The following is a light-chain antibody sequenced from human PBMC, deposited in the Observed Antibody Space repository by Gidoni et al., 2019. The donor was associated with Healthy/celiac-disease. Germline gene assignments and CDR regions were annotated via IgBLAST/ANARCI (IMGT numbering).Light chain of an antibody. CDR2: KDS. Sequence: SYALTQPPSVSVSPGQTARITCSGDALPKQYAYWYQQTPGPAPVLVIYKDSERPSGIPERFSGSSSGTTVTLTISGVQAEDEADYYCQSADSSGTYVVFGGVTKLTVL. CDR1: ALPKQY. CDR3: QSADSSGTYVV. J-gene: IGLJ2*01. V-gene: IGLV3-25*03.